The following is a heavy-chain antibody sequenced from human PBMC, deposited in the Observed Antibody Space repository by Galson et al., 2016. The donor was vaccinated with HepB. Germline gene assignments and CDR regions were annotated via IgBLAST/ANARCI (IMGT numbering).Heavy chain of an antibody. D-gene: IGHD6-13*01. CDR2: FDPEDGET. V-gene: IGHV1-24*01. Sequence: SVKVSCKVSGYTLSEFSMHWVRQAPGKGLEWMGSFDPEDGETIYAQKFQGRVTMTEDTSTYTAYMELSSLRSEDTAVYYCATGEGGSSWEYWGQGTLVTVSS. J-gene: IGHJ4*02. CDR1: GYTLSEFS. CDR3: ATGEGGSSWEY.